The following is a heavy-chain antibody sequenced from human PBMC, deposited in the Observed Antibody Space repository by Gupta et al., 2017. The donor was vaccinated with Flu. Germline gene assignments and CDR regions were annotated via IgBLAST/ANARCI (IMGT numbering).Heavy chain of an antibody. Sequence: QVQLVQSGAEVTKPGSSVKVSCKASGGTFSSYAISWVRQAPGQGLEWMGGIIPIFGTANYAQKCQGRVTITADESTSTAYMELSSLRAEDTAVYYCARDLIVGATVGAFDIWGQGTMVTVSS. CDR2: IIPIFGTA. CDR1: GGTFSSYA. V-gene: IGHV1-69*01. J-gene: IGHJ3*02. D-gene: IGHD1-26*01. CDR3: ARDLIVGATVGAFDI.